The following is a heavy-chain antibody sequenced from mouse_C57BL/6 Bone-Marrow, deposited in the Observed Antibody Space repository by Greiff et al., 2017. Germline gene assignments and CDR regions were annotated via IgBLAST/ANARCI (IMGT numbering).Heavy chain of an antibody. Sequence: QVQLQQSGAELVKPGASVKISCKASGYAFSSYWMNWVKQRPGKGLEWIGQIYPGDGDTNYNGKFKGKATLTADKSSSTAYMQLSSLTSEDSAVYFCAREGYYGSFYAMDYWGQGTSVTVSS. V-gene: IGHV1-80*01. D-gene: IGHD1-1*01. J-gene: IGHJ4*01. CDR1: GYAFSSYW. CDR3: AREGYYGSFYAMDY. CDR2: IYPGDGDT.